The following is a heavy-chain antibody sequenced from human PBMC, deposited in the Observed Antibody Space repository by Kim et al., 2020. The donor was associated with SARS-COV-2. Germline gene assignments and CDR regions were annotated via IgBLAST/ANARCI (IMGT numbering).Heavy chain of an antibody. J-gene: IGHJ3*02. CDR1: GGSISSYY. CDR2: IYYSGST. CDR3: AMGRNYYDSSGYYVRDAFDI. Sequence: SETLSLTCTVSGGSISSYYWSWIRQPPGKGLEWIGYIYYSGSTNYNPSLKSRVTISVDTSKNQFSLKLSSVTAADTAVYYCAMGRNYYDSSGYYVRDAFDIWGQGTMVTVSS. V-gene: IGHV4-59*01. D-gene: IGHD3-22*01.